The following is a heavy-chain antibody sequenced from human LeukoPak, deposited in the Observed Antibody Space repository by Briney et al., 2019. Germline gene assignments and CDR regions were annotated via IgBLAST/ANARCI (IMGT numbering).Heavy chain of an antibody. CDR3: ATDYYGSGSYYTY. V-gene: IGHV4-59*12. CDR1: TDSITNYY. D-gene: IGHD3-10*01. J-gene: IGHJ4*02. Sequence: SETLSLTCTVSTDSITNYYWSWIRQPPGKGLEWIGYIYYTGTTNYNPSLKSRVTMSVDTSKNQFSLKLSSVTAADTAVYYCATDYYGSGSYYTYWGQGTLVTVSS. CDR2: IYYTGTT.